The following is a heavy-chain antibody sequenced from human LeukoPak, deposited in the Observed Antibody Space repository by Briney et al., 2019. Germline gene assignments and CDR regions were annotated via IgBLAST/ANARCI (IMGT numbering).Heavy chain of an antibody. CDR2: ISSSGSDI. D-gene: IGHD1-26*01. CDR1: GFTFSNYE. Sequence: GGSLRLSCAASGFTFSNYEMHWVRQAPGKGLEWVSYISSSGSDIYYADSVKGRFTISRDNAKNSLYLQMNSLRAEDTAVYYCARVLIVGATGDAFDIWGQGTMVTVSS. CDR3: ARVLIVGATGDAFDI. V-gene: IGHV3-48*03. J-gene: IGHJ3*02.